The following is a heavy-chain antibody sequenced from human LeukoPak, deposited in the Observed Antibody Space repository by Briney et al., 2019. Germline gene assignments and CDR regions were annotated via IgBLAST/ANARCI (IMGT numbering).Heavy chain of an antibody. V-gene: IGHV4-34*01. CDR1: GGSFSGYY. J-gene: IGHJ6*03. CDR2: INHSGST. CDR3: ARRLPWYYYYMDV. Sequence: PSETLSLTCAVYGGSFSGYYWSWIRQPPGKGLEWIGEINHSGSTNYNPSLKSRVTISVDTSKNQFSLKLSSVTAADTAVYYCARRLPWYYYYMDVWGKGTTVTISS. D-gene: IGHD2-21*02.